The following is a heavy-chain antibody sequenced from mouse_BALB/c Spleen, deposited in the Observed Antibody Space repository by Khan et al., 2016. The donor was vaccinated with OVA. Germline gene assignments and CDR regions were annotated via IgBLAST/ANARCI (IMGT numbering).Heavy chain of an antibody. J-gene: IGHJ2*01. CDR1: GYTFTSYW. D-gene: IGHD1-1*01. V-gene: IGHV1S81*02. CDR3: ARIKKIVATYFDY. Sequence: QVQLQQPGAELVKPGASVKMSCKASGYTFTSYWINWVKLRPGQGLEWIAETNPTNGRTYYNEKFKSKATLTVDKSSSTAYMLLSGPTFEDSAVYYCARIKKIVATYFDYWGQGTTLTVSS. CDR2: TNPTNGRT.